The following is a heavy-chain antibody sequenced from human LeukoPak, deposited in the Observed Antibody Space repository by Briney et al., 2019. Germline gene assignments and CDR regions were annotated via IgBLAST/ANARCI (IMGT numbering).Heavy chain of an antibody. Sequence: ASVKVSCKASGYTFTSYGISWVRQAPGQGLEWMGWISAYNGNTNYAQKLQGRVTMTEDTSTDTAYMELSSLRSEDTAVYYCATAPLSGYSSGWYRSPFDYWGQGTLVTVSS. CDR1: GYTFTSYG. D-gene: IGHD6-19*01. J-gene: IGHJ4*02. CDR2: ISAYNGNT. CDR3: ATAPLSGYSSGWYRSPFDY. V-gene: IGHV1-18*01.